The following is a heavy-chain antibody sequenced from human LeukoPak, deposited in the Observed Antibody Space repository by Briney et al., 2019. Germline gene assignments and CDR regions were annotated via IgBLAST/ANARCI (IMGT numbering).Heavy chain of an antibody. CDR1: GGSISSGGYY. CDR3: ARGGGDYDYFDY. J-gene: IGHJ4*02. Sequence: SQTLSLTCTVSGGSISSGGYYWSWIRQHPGKGLEWIGYIYYSGSTYYNPSLKSRVTISVDTSKNQFSLKLSSVTAADTAVYYCARGGGDYDYFDYWGQGTLVTLSS. V-gene: IGHV4-31*03. D-gene: IGHD2-21*02. CDR2: IYYSGST.